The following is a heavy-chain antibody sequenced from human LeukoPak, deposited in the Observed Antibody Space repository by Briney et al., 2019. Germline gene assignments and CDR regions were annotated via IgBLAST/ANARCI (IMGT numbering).Heavy chain of an antibody. J-gene: IGHJ4*02. CDR3: ARDLGGYDY. CDR2: ISAYNGNT. Sequence: ASVNVSCKASGYTFTSYGISWVRQAPGPGLEWMGWISAYNGNTNYAKKLQGRVTMTTDASPSTAYIELRSLRSDDTAVYYCARDLGGYDYWGQGTLVTVSS. CDR1: GYTFTSYG. D-gene: IGHD5-12*01. V-gene: IGHV1-18*01.